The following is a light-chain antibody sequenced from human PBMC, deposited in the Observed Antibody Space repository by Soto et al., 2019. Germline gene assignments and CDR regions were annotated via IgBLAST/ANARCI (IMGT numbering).Light chain of an antibody. CDR2: GAA. CDR3: QQYYCSAWT. CDR1: QSVSSSF. Sequence: ESVLTQSPGTLSLSPGERATLSCRASQSVSSSFLAWYQLKPGQAPRLLIYGAASRATGIPDRFSGRGSVTYFTLTITRLAPDGFAVYYYQQYYCSAWTFGKGTKVEIK. V-gene: IGKV3-20*01. J-gene: IGKJ1*01.